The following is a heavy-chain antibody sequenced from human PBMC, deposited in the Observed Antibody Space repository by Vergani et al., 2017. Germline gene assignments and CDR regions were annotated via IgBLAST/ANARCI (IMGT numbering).Heavy chain of an antibody. V-gene: IGHV4-38-2*02. CDR2: IYQSGST. CDR1: NFFISYGHY. CDR3: ARSHSVMGLVADFDY. J-gene: IGHJ4*02. Sequence: QVQLQEWGPGLVKPSETLSLTCNVSNFFISYGHYWGWFRQPPGKGLEWIGTIYQSGSTAYNPSLKSRVTISVYTSTNQFSLKMNSVTAADTAVYYCARSHSVMGLVADFDYWGQGTLVAVSP. D-gene: IGHD2-8*02.